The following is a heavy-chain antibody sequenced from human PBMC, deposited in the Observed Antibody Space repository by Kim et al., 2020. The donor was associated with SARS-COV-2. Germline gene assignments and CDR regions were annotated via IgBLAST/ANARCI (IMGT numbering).Heavy chain of an antibody. CDR1: GFTFSSYG. D-gene: IGHD1-26*01. J-gene: IGHJ3*02. Sequence: GGSLRLSCAASGFTFSSYGMHWVRQAPGKGLEWVAVIWYDGSNKYYADSVKGRFTISRDNSKNTLYLQMNSLRAEDTAVYYCARGRLVGAKMGGAFDIWGQGTMVTVSS. CDR2: IWYDGSNK. V-gene: IGHV3-33*01. CDR3: ARGRLVGAKMGGAFDI.